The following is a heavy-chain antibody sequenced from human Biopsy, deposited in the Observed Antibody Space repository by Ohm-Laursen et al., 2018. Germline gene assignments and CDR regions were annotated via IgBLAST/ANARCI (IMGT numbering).Heavy chain of an antibody. CDR2: IFYDGSNT. J-gene: IGHJ6*02. CDR1: GFTVSSNY. CDR3: AKDRYNYTPIGGFSMDV. D-gene: IGHD5-18*01. Sequence: SLRLSCAASGFTVSSNYVRWVRQAPGKGLEWVAFIFYDGSNTYYADSVKGRFTISRDNSRDTLYLQMSSLRAEDTAVYYCAKDRYNYTPIGGFSMDVWGQGTTVTVSS. V-gene: IGHV3-30*18.